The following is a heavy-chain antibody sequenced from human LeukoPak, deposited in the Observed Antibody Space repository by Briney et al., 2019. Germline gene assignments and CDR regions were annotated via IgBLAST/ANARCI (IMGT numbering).Heavy chain of an antibody. CDR2: IYYSGST. D-gene: IGHD6-19*01. V-gene: IGHV4-59*01. Sequence: SETLSLTCTVSGGSISSYYWSWIRQHPGKGLEWIGYIYYSGSTNYNPSLKSRVTISVDTSKNQFSLKLSSVTAADTAVYYCARGVGRYAGVDYWGQGTLVTVSS. J-gene: IGHJ4*02. CDR1: GGSISSYY. CDR3: ARGVGRYAGVDY.